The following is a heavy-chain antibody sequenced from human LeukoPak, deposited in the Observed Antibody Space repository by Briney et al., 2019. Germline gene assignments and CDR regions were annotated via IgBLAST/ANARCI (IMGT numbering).Heavy chain of an antibody. J-gene: IGHJ5*01. Sequence: GGSLRLSCAASKFSFSSYWMHWVRQAPGKGLVWVSRINSDGSRTNYADSVKGRFTISRDNAKNTLYLQMSSLRAEDTAVYYCARVLTGSWDWFDSWGQGTLVTVSS. D-gene: IGHD2-8*02. CDR3: ARVLTGSWDWFDS. CDR1: KFSFSSYW. V-gene: IGHV3-74*01. CDR2: INSDGSRT.